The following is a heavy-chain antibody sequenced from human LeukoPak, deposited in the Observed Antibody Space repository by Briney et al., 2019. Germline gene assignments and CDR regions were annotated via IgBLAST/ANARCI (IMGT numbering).Heavy chain of an antibody. Sequence: SETLSLTCTVSGGSISSYYWSWIRQPPGKGLEWIGYIYYSGSTNYNPSLKSRVTISVDTSKNQFSLKLSSVTAADTAVYYCARMQSSGYYGTAEYFQHWGQGTLVTVSS. V-gene: IGHV4-59*01. J-gene: IGHJ1*01. CDR3: ARMQSSGYYGTAEYFQH. D-gene: IGHD3-22*01. CDR2: IYYSGST. CDR1: GGSISSYY.